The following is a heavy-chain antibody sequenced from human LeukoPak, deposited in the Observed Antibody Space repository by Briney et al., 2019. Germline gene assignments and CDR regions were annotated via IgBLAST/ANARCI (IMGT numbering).Heavy chain of an antibody. CDR1: GFSFNNDW. J-gene: IGHJ4*02. D-gene: IGHD3-16*01. V-gene: IGHV3-7*01. Sequence: AGRSLRLSCATSGFSFNNDWMDWVRQAPGKGLEWVANINQDGSEKNCLDSVKGRFTISRDNAQNSLYLQMNGLRVEDTAVYYCTRRLDEWGQGTLVTVSS. CDR3: TRRLDE. CDR2: INQDGSEK.